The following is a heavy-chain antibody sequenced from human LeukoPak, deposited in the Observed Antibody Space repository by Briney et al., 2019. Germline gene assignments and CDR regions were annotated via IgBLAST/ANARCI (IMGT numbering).Heavy chain of an antibody. CDR3: AKTPPTLIQLWESDYYYMDV. CDR1: GFTFSTYA. V-gene: IGHV3-23*01. Sequence: AGGSLRLSCAASGFTFSTYAMSWVRQAPGKGLEWVSAISGSGGSTYYADSVKGRFTTSRDNSKNTLYLQMNSLRAEDTAVYYCAKTPPTLIQLWESDYYYMDVWGKGTTVTVSS. J-gene: IGHJ6*03. CDR2: ISGSGGST. D-gene: IGHD5-18*01.